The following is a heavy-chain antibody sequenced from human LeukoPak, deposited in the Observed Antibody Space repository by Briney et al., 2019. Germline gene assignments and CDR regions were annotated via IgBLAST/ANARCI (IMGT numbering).Heavy chain of an antibody. D-gene: IGHD1-26*01. V-gene: IGHV4-59*12. CDR3: AREVGATTHDAFDI. CDR2: IYYSGST. Sequence: SETLSLTCTVSGGSISSYYWSWIRQPPGKGLEWIEYIYYSGSTNYNPSLKSRVTISVDTSKNQFSLKLSSVTAADTAVYYCAREVGATTHDAFDIWGQGTMVTVSS. CDR1: GGSISSYY. J-gene: IGHJ3*02.